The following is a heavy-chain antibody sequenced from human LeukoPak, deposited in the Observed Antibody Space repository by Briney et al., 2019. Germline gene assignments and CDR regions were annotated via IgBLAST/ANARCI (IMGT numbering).Heavy chain of an antibody. CDR2: IRNSGNTI. V-gene: IGHV3-48*04. CDR3: ARGTAAAKIDY. CDR1: GFTLSSYN. Sequence: GGSLRLSCAVSGFTLSSYNMNWVRQAPGKGLEWVSYIRNSGNTIYYADSVKGRFTISRDNAKNSLYLQMNSLRAEDTAVYYCARGTAAAKIDYWGQGTLVTVSS. J-gene: IGHJ4*02. D-gene: IGHD6-13*01.